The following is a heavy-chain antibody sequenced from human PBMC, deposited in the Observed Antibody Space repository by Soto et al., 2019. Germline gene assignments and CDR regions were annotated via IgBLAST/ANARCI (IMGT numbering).Heavy chain of an antibody. Sequence: QVELVEFGGGVVQPGRSLRLSCAASGFTFNKYAIHWVRQAPGKGLEWVAVIWSDGNNKYNADSVKGRFTISRDNSQNTVYLQMNSLRAEDTAVYYCARDPPDDSSGHYSFYYWGQGTLVTVS. D-gene: IGHD3-22*01. CDR1: GFTFNKYA. CDR2: IWSDGNNK. V-gene: IGHV3-33*01. J-gene: IGHJ4*02. CDR3: ARDPPDDSSGHYSFYY.